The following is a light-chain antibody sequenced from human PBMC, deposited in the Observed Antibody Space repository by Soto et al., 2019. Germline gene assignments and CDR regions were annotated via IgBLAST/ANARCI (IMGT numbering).Light chain of an antibody. Sequence: EIVWTQSPASLSLSPGERATLACRASQSVDSYLVWYQQKPGQAPRLLIFGASNRATGIPAGFSGSGSGTDFTLTINSLEPEDFAVYYCQQRSNWPITFGQGTRLEI. J-gene: IGKJ5*01. CDR2: GAS. CDR3: QQRSNWPIT. CDR1: QSVDSY. V-gene: IGKV3-11*01.